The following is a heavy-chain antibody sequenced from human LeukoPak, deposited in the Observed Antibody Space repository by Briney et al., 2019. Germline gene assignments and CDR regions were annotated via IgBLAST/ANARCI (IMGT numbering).Heavy chain of an antibody. Sequence: PSETLPLTCTVSGGSISSGDYYWSWIRQPPGKGLEWIGYIYYSGSTYYNPSLKSRVTISVDTSKNQFSLKLSSVTAADTAVYYCARMYYDFWSGYNRFDPWGQGTLVTVSS. J-gene: IGHJ5*02. D-gene: IGHD3-3*01. V-gene: IGHV4-30-4*08. CDR2: IYYSGST. CDR1: GGSISSGDYY. CDR3: ARMYYDFWSGYNRFDP.